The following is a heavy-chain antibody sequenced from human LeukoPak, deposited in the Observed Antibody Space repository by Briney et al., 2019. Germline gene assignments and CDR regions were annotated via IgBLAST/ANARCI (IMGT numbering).Heavy chain of an antibody. CDR1: GYTFTSYG. D-gene: IGHD2-2*01. J-gene: IGHJ5*02. V-gene: IGHV1-18*01. Sequence: GASVKVSCKASGYTFTSYGISWVRQAPGQGLEWMGWISAYNGNTNYAQKLQGRVTMTTDTSTSTAYMELRSLRSDDTAVYYCAREGLVVPAALPHFDPWGQGTLVTVSS. CDR3: AREGLVVPAALPHFDP. CDR2: ISAYNGNT.